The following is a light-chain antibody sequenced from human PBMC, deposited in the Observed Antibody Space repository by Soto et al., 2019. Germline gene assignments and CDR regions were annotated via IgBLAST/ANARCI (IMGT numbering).Light chain of an antibody. Sequence: SYELTQPPSVSVAPGQTARITCGGNNIGSTSVHWYKQSPGQAPVLVVYDDNDRPSGFPERFSGFNSENTATLTITRVEAGDEADYYCQVWNISTDHYVFGTGTKVTVL. CDR1: NIGSTS. CDR3: QVWNISTDHYV. CDR2: DDN. J-gene: IGLJ1*01. V-gene: IGLV3-21*02.